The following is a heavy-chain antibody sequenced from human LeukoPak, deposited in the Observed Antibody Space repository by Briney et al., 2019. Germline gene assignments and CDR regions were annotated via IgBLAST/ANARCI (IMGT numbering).Heavy chain of an antibody. D-gene: IGHD2-2*02. CDR2: ISGSGGST. V-gene: IGHV3-23*01. CDR1: GFTFSSYA. J-gene: IGHJ4*02. CDR3: AKDIVVVPAAINY. Sequence: GGSLRLSCAASGFTFSSYAMSWVRQAPGKGLEWVSAISGSGGSTYYADSVKGRFTISRDNSRNTLYLQMNSLRAEDTAVYYCAKDIVVVPAAINYWGQGTLVTVSS.